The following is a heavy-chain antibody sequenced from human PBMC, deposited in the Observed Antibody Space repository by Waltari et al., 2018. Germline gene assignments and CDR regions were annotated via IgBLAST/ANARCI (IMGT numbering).Heavy chain of an antibody. D-gene: IGHD3-10*01. V-gene: IGHV4-31*03. CDR1: GGSITSGGYY. J-gene: IGHJ4*02. CDR3: ASSGGVFLL. CDR2: TDYSANT. Sequence: QVQLQESGPGLVKPSQTLSLTCTVSGGSITSGGYYWSWIRQHPGKGLEWIGYTDYSANTYYNPSLKSRVSISVDTSESQFSLKLSSVTAADTAVYYCASSGGVFLLWGQGTLVTVSS.